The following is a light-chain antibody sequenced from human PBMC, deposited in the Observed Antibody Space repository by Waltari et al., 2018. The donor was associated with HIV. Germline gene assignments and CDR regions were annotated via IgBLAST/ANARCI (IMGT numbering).Light chain of an antibody. CDR3: CSYAGSSTLV. J-gene: IGLJ3*02. CDR2: AVS. CDR1: SSDVGSYNL. Sequence: QSALTQPASVSGSPGQSITISCTGTSSDVGSYNLVSWYQQHPGKAPKLMIYAVSKRPSGFSNPFSASKSGNTASLTISGLQAEDEADYYCCSYAGSSTLVFGGGTKLTVL. V-gene: IGLV2-23*02.